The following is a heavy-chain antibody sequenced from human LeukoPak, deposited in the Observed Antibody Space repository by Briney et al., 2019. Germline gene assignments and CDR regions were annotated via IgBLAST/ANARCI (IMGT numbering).Heavy chain of an antibody. V-gene: IGHV4-38-2*02. D-gene: IGHD3-3*01. CDR2: IYHSGST. Sequence: NPSETLSLTCTVSGYSISSGYYWGWIRQPPGKGLEWIGSIYHSGSTYYNPSLKSRVTISVDTSKNQFSLKLSSVTAADTAVYYCARDSPITIFGVVISATTDAFDIWGQGTMVTVSS. CDR1: GYSISSGYY. CDR3: ARDSPITIFGVVISATTDAFDI. J-gene: IGHJ3*02.